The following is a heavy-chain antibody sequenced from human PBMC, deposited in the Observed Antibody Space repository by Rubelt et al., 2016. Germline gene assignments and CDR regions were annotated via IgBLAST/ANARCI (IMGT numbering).Heavy chain of an antibody. D-gene: IGHD3-16*02. CDR3: ARELMNIGVWGSYRYLDY. CDR1: GFTFSSYG. CDR2: IWYDGSNK. Sequence: QVQLVESGGGVVQPGRSLRLSCAASGFTFSSYGMHWVRQAQGKGLEWVEVIWYDGSNKYYADSVKGRFTISGEKSKTTVYLKRNVLWAEDTAGYYCARELMNIGVWGSYRYLDYWGQGTLVTVSS. J-gene: IGHJ4*02. V-gene: IGHV3-33*08.